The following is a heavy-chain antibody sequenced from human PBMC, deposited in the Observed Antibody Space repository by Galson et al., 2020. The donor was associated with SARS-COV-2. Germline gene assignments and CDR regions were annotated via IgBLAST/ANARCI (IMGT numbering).Heavy chain of an antibody. CDR3: ARVGGDGSNYLEAIDV. J-gene: IGHJ3*01. CDR2: IYFSGST. D-gene: IGHD3-16*01. V-gene: IGHV4-59*11. CDR1: GGSISSHY. Sequence: SDTLSLTCTVSGGSISSHYWTWIRQPAGKGLEWIGYIYFSGSTNYNPSLKSRVTISADTSKKQFSLKLSSVTAADTAVYYCARVGGDGSNYLEAIDVWGQGTMVIVSS.